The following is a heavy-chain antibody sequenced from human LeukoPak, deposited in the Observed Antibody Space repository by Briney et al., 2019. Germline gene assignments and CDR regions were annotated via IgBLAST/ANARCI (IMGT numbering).Heavy chain of an antibody. D-gene: IGHD5-18*01. Sequence: SETLTLTCTVSGGSISSSSFYWGWIRQPPGKGLEWIGNIYYRGTTYYKPSLESRVTISIDTSKNQFSLKLSSVTAADTAVYYCASSPTRDTRGYSYGYFDYWGQGTLVTVSS. V-gene: IGHV4-39*07. CDR3: ASSPTRDTRGYSYGYFDY. CDR1: GGSISSSSFY. J-gene: IGHJ4*02. CDR2: IYYRGTT.